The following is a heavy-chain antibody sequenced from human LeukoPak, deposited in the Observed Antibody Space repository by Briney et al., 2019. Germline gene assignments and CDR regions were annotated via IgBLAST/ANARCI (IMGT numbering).Heavy chain of an antibody. V-gene: IGHV3-33*01. J-gene: IGHJ5*02. CDR3: ARDGTQTAGPFDP. CDR1: VITFSTFG. Sequence: GGSLRLSCTASVITFSTFGMHWVRQAPGKGLEWVAFIWYDGSNTYYADSVKGRFTISRDNSKNTLYLQMNSLRVEDTAVYYCARDGTQTAGPFDPWGQGTLVTVSS. D-gene: IGHD1/OR15-1a*01. CDR2: IWYDGSNT.